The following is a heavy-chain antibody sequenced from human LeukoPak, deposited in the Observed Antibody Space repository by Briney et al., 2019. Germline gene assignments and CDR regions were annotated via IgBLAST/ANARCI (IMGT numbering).Heavy chain of an antibody. V-gene: IGHV3-7*01. CDR1: GFTFSSYW. CDR3: AREDHSNYNY. Sequence: PGGSLRLSCAVSGFTFSSYWVSWARQAPGKGLEWVANIKQDGGERFYVDSVKGRFTISRDNAKNSLYLQMNSLRVEDTAVYYCAREDHSNYNYWGQGTLVTVSS. D-gene: IGHD4-11*01. J-gene: IGHJ4*02. CDR2: IKQDGGER.